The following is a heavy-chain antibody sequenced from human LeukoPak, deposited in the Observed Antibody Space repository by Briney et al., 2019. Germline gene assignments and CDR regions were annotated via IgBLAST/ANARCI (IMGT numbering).Heavy chain of an antibody. CDR2: IYTSGST. Sequence: SETLSLTCTVSGGSISSGSYYWSWIRQPAGKGLEWIGRIYTSGSTNYNPSLKSRVTISVDTSKNQFSLKLSSVTAADTAVYYCARATTTYYDILTGYVPPYFDYWGQGTLVTVSS. D-gene: IGHD3-9*01. J-gene: IGHJ4*02. CDR3: ARATTTYYDILTGYVPPYFDY. V-gene: IGHV4-61*02. CDR1: GGSISSGSYY.